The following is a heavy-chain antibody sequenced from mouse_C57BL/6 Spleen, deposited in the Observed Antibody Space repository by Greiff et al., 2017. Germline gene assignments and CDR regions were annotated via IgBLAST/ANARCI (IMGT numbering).Heavy chain of an antibody. J-gene: IGHJ4*01. CDR1: GYTFTDYE. CDR2: IDPETGGT. CDR3: TSYSRSGYAMDY. D-gene: IGHD1-1*01. Sequence: QVQLQQSGAELVRPGASVTLSCKASGYTFTDYEMHWVKQTPVHGLEWIGAIDPETGGTAYNQKFKGKAILTADKSSSTAYMELRSLTSEDSAVYYCTSYSRSGYAMDYWGQGTSVTVSS. V-gene: IGHV1-15*01.